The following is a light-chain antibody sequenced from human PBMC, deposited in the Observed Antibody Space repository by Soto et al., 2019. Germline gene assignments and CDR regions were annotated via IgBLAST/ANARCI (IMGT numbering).Light chain of an antibody. V-gene: IGKV1-39*01. J-gene: IGKJ1*01. CDR3: QESFFTLGT. CDR1: QYIGDF. CDR2: VAS. Sequence: DIQVTESPFSLSASVGDRVTITCRASQYIGDFVNWYQQTPGKAPKLLIFVASILHIGVPPRFSGSGSGTEFTLTINNLQREDFATYYCQESFFTLGTFGQGTKL.